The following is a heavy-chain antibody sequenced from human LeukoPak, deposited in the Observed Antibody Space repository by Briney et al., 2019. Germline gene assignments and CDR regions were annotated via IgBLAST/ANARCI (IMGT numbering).Heavy chain of an antibody. J-gene: IGHJ3*02. CDR1: GYSFTSYW. V-gene: IGHV5-51*01. D-gene: IGHD3-22*01. Sequence: GESLKISCRGSGYSFTSYWIGWVRQMPGKGLEWMGIIYPGDSDTRYSPSFQGQVSISADKSITTAYLQWSSLKASDTAMYYCARLMGGRGYSAAFDIWGQGTMVTVSP. CDR3: ARLMGGRGYSAAFDI. CDR2: IYPGDSDT.